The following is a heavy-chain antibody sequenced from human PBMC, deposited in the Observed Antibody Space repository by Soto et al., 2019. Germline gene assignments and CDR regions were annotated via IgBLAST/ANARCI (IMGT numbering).Heavy chain of an antibody. J-gene: IGHJ4*02. CDR1: GFTFRSYG. D-gene: IGHD3-3*02. CDR3: AKRELDDK. Sequence: EVQLLESGGRFVQPGGSLSLSCAASGFTFRSYGMSWVRQAPGKGLEWISAISDNGGRTDYADSVKGRFTISRDNSKNTLFLQMNTLTAEDTAVYYCAKRELDDKWGQGTLVTVS. CDR2: ISDNGGRT. V-gene: IGHV3-23*01.